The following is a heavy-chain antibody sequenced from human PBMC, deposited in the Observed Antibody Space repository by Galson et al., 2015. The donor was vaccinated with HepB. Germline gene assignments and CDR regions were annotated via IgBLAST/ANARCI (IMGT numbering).Heavy chain of an antibody. D-gene: IGHD1-1*01. CDR2: VSTYKGDK. CDR3: ARGGTPTTGGPTFDY. J-gene: IGHJ4*01. Sequence: SVKVSCKASGYTFTTYFINWVRQAPGQGLQWMGRVSTYKGDKQYAQDLQDRVTMTTDTSTNTAYLELGNLRSDDTAVYYWARGGTPTTGGPTFDYWGHGALVTVSS. CDR1: GYTFTTYF. V-gene: IGHV1-18*01.